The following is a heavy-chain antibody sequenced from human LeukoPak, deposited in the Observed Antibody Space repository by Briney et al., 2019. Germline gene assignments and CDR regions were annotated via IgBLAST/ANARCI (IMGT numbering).Heavy chain of an antibody. CDR1: GFTFSSYA. V-gene: IGHV3-23*01. CDR3: AKDLLRWIAPRGGLFDS. J-gene: IGHJ4*02. D-gene: IGHD6-6*01. Sequence: GGSLRLSCAASGFTFSSYAMSWVRQAPGKGLEWVSAISGSGGSTYYADSVKGRFTISRDNSKNTLYLQMNSLRAEDTAIYYCAKDLLRWIAPRGGLFDSWGQGTLVTVSS. CDR2: ISGSGGST.